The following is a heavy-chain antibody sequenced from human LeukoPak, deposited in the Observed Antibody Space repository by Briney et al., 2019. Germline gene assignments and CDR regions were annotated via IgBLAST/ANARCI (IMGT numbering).Heavy chain of an antibody. CDR2: ISYDGSNK. J-gene: IGHJ4*02. Sequence: PAGSLRLSCAASGFTFSSYGMHCVRQAPGKGLEWVAVISYDGSNKYYADSVKGRFTISRDNSKNTLYLQMNSLRAEDTAVYYCAKVLTQYGSGSYPFDYWGQGTLVTVSS. D-gene: IGHD3-10*01. CDR1: GFTFSSYG. V-gene: IGHV3-30*18. CDR3: AKVLTQYGSGSYPFDY.